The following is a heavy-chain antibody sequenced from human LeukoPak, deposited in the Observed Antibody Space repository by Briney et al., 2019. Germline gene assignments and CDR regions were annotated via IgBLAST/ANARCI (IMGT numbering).Heavy chain of an antibody. CDR2: ISYDGSNK. D-gene: IGHD2-2*01. Sequence: PGGSLRLSCAASGFTFSSYGMHWVRQAPGKGLEWVAVISYDGSNKYYADSVKGRFTISRDNSKNTLYLQMNSLRAEDTAVYYCAKDEDIVVVPARGGDAFDTWGQGTMVTVSS. CDR1: GFTFSSYG. CDR3: AKDEDIVVVPARGGDAFDT. V-gene: IGHV3-30*18. J-gene: IGHJ3*02.